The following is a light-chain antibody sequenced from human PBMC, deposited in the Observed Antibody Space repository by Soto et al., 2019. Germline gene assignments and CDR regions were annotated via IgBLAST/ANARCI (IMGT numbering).Light chain of an antibody. V-gene: IGKV1-5*03. CDR1: QNINGW. J-gene: IGKJ1*01. CDR2: KVS. Sequence: DIQMTQSPSTLSASVGDRVTITCRASQNINGWLAWYQQKQGKAPKLLIYKVSRLESGVPSRFSGSGSQTEFTLTINSLQPDDFATYYCQQYNSYSSEAFGQGTKLEIK. CDR3: QQYNSYSSEA.